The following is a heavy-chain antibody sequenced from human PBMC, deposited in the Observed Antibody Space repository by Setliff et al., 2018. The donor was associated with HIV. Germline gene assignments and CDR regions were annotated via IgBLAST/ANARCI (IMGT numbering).Heavy chain of an antibody. J-gene: IGHJ4*02. D-gene: IGHD3-3*01. Sequence: SETLSLTCTVSGGSISSYYWSWIRQPPGKGLEWIGYIYYSGSTNHNKYNPSLKSRVTMSGDSSKNQLSLTLTSVTTTDTAVYYCARGGLGGFWSGYFTSGSFDSWGQGILVTVSS. CDR1: GGSISSYY. V-gene: IGHV4-59*01. CDR3: ARGGLGGFWSGYFTSGSFDS. CDR2: IYYSGST.